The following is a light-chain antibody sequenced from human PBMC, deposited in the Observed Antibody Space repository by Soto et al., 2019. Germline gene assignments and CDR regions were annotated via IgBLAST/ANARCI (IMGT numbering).Light chain of an antibody. CDR1: KLGDKY. CDR2: QDT. J-gene: IGLJ1*01. Sequence: SYELTQPPSVSVSPGQTANITCSGDKLGDKYACWYQQKPGQSPVLVIYQDTKRPSGIPERFSGSSSGNTATLTISGTQAMDEADYYCQAWDSSTASYVFGTGTQLTVL. CDR3: QAWDSSTASYV. V-gene: IGLV3-1*01.